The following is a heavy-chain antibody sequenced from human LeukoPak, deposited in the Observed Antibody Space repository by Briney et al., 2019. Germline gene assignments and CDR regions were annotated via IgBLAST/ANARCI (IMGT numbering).Heavy chain of an antibody. J-gene: IGHJ6*03. CDR3: ARRRNYYYYMDV. CDR1: GYTFTGYY. CDR2: INPNSGGT. Sequence: ASVKVSCKASGYTFTGYYMHWVRQAPGQGLEWMGRINPNSGGTNYAQKFQGRVTMTRDMSISTAYMELSRLRSDDTAVYYCARRRNYYYYMDVWGKGTTVTVSS. V-gene: IGHV1-2*06.